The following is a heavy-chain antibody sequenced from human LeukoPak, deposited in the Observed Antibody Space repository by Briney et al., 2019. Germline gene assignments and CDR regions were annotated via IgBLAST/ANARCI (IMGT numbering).Heavy chain of an antibody. V-gene: IGHV3-66*01. CDR2: IYSGGST. CDR3: ARGFFRGDDYVWGSYRYTAQVDY. Sequence: PGGSLRLSCAASGFTVSSNYMSWVRQAPGKGLEWVSVIYSGGSTYYADSVKGRFIISRDNSKNTLYLQMNSLRAEDTAVYYCARGFFRGDDYVWGSYRYTAQVDYWGQGTLVTVSS. CDR1: GFTVSSNY. D-gene: IGHD3-16*02. J-gene: IGHJ4*02.